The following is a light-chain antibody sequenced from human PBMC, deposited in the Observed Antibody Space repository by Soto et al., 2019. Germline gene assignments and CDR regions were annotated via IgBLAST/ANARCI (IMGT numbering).Light chain of an antibody. Sequence: AIQMTQSPSSLSASVGDRVTITCRASQGIRNDLGWYQQKPGKAPKLLIYGASSLESGVPSRFSGSGSGTDFTLTISSLQPEDFATYYCLQDYNSPYTFGQGTKLEIK. CDR1: QGIRND. J-gene: IGKJ2*01. CDR2: GAS. V-gene: IGKV1-6*01. CDR3: LQDYNSPYT.